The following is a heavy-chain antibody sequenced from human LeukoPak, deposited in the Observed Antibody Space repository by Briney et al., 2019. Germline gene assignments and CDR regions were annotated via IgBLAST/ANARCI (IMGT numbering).Heavy chain of an antibody. V-gene: IGHV4-4*07. CDR3: ARVPSSGSRYGPRFDY. CDR2: IYTTGSI. Sequence: PSETLSLTCTVSGDSINNFYLSWIRQPAGQGLQWIGRIYTTGSITYNPSLKSRVTMSVDRSKKNFSLRLSSVTAADTAVYYCARVPSSGSRYGPRFDYWGQGTLVTVSS. D-gene: IGHD5-18*01. CDR1: GDSINNFY. J-gene: IGHJ4*02.